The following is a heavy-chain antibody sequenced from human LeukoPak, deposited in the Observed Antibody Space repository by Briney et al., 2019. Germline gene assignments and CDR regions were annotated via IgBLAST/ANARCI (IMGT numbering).Heavy chain of an antibody. Sequence: GGSLRLSCAASGFTFSSYWMSWVRQAPGKGLEWVANIKQDGSEKYYVDSVKGRFTISGDNAKNSLYLQMNSLRAEDTAVYYCASGPQWLVPGIDYWGQGTLVTVSS. D-gene: IGHD6-19*01. J-gene: IGHJ4*02. CDR3: ASGPQWLVPGIDY. CDR2: IKQDGSEK. CDR1: GFTFSSYW. V-gene: IGHV3-7*01.